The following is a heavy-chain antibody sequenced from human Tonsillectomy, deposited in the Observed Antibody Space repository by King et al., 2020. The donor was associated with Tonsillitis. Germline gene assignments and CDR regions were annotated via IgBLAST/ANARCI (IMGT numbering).Heavy chain of an antibody. CDR2: ISTSGSTI. D-gene: IGHD6-6*01. J-gene: IGHJ6*02. V-gene: IGHV3-48*03. CDR3: ARGSAARNYYGMDV. Sequence: QLVQSGGGLVQPGGSLRLSCAASGFTFSNYEMNWVRQAPGKGLEWVSYISTSGSTIYYADSVKGRFTISRDNAKNSLYLQMNSLRAEDTAVYYCARGSAARNYYGMDVWGQGTTVTVSS. CDR1: GFTFSNYE.